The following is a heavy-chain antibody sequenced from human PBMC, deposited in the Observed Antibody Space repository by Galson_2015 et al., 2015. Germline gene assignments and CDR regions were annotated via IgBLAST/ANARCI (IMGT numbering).Heavy chain of an antibody. CDR3: ARDGSFPPRSGSYYSTLDY. V-gene: IGHV3-30-3*01. CDR1: GFTFSGSA. J-gene: IGHJ4*02. CDR2: ISYDGSNK. Sequence: SLRLSCAASGFTFSGSAMHWVRQAPGKGLEWVAVISYDGSNKYYADSVKGRFTISRDNSKNTLYLQMNSLRAEDTAVYYCARDGSFPPRSGSYYSTLDYWGQGTLVTVSS. D-gene: IGHD3-10*01.